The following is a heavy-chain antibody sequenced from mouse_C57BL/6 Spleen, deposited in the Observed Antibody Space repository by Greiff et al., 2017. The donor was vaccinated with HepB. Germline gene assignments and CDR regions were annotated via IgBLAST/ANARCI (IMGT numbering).Heavy chain of an antibody. CDR3: ADGNLTGGFAY. CDR1: GYTFTSYW. V-gene: IGHV1-7*01. CDR2: INPSSGYT. D-gene: IGHD4-1*01. Sequence: VQLQQSGAELAKPGASVKLSCKASGYTFTSYWMHWVNQRPGQGLEWIGYINPSSGYTKYNQKFKDKATLTADKYSSTAYMQLSSLTYEDSAVYYCADGNLTGGFAYWGQGTLVTVSA. J-gene: IGHJ3*01.